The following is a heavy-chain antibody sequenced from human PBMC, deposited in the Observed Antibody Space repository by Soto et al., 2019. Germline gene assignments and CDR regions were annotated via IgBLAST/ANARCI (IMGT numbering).Heavy chain of an antibody. Sequence: QVQLQQWGAGLLKPSETLSLTCAVYGGSFSGYYWSWIRQPPGKGLEWIGEINHSGSTNYNPSLKSRVTISVDTSKNQFSLKLSSVTAADTAVYYCARDVGHYGLGTRGSWFDPWGQGTLVTVSS. J-gene: IGHJ5*02. CDR1: GGSFSGYY. CDR2: INHSGST. CDR3: ARDVGHYGLGTRGSWFDP. D-gene: IGHD3-10*01. V-gene: IGHV4-34*01.